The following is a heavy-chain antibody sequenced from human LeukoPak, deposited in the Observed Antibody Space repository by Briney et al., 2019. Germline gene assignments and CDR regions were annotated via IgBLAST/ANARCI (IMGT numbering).Heavy chain of an antibody. V-gene: IGHV3-30*02. Sequence: GGSLRLSCAASGFTFSSYGMHWVRQAPGKGLEWVAFIRYDGSNKYYADSVKGRFTIFRDNSKNMHYLQMYSQRDEDTAVYYCAKEGYDSSRLDYWGQGTLVTVSS. D-gene: IGHD3-22*01. J-gene: IGHJ4*02. CDR1: GFTFSSYG. CDR2: IRYDGSNK. CDR3: AKEGYDSSRLDY.